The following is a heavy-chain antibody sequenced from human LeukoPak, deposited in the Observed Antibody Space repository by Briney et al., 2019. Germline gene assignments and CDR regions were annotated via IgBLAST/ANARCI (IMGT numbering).Heavy chain of an antibody. D-gene: IGHD2-15*01. Sequence: GGSLRLSCTAPGFIFGDYAMSWFRQAPGKGLEWVGFIRNKAYSGTIEYAASVKGRFTISRDDSKSIAYLQMNSLKTEDTAVYYCTRHGTPSGYFDLWGRGTLVTVSS. CDR3: TRHGTPSGYFDL. J-gene: IGHJ2*01. CDR1: GFIFGDYA. V-gene: IGHV3-49*03. CDR2: IRNKAYSGTI.